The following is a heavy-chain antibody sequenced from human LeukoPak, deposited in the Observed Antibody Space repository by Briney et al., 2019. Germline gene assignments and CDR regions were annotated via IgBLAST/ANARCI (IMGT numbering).Heavy chain of an antibody. CDR2: IYYSGST. Sequence: SETLCLTCTVSGGSISSYYWSWIRQPPGKGLEWIGYIYYSGSTNYNPSLKSRVTISVDTSKNQFSLKLSSVTAADTAVYYCAREEDDSSGYYFDYWGQGTLVTVSS. CDR3: AREEDDSSGYYFDY. D-gene: IGHD3-22*01. CDR1: GGSISSYY. V-gene: IGHV4-59*01. J-gene: IGHJ4*02.